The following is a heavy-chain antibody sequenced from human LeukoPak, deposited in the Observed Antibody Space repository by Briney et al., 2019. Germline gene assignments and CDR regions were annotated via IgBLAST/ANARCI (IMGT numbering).Heavy chain of an antibody. V-gene: IGHV4-34*01. CDR2: INHSGSN. D-gene: IGHD1-14*01. CDR3: ARGHEITRGFDY. Sequence: SETLSLTCAVYGGPFSGYYWSWIRQPPGKGVEWIGEINHSGSNNYNPSLKSRVTISVDASKNQFSLKLSSGTAADTAVYYCARGHEITRGFDYWGQGTLVTVSS. J-gene: IGHJ4*02. CDR1: GGPFSGYY.